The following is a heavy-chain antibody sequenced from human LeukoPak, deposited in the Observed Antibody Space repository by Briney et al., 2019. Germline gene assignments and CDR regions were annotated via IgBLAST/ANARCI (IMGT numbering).Heavy chain of an antibody. J-gene: IGHJ6*02. D-gene: IGHD2-21*01. CDR3: ARGPYIFYGMDV. CDR2: INAGNGNT. V-gene: IGHV1-3*01. CDR1: GYTFTSYA. Sequence: GASVKVSCKASGYTFTSYAMHWVRQAPGQRLEWIGWINAGNGNTKYSQKFQGRVTITRDTSASTAYMELSSLRSEDTAVYYCARGPYIFYGMDVWGQGTTVTVSS.